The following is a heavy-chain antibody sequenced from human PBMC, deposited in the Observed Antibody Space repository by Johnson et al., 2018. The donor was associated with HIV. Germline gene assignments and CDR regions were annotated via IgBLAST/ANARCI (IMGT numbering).Heavy chain of an antibody. J-gene: IGHJ3*02. CDR1: GFTFSSYA. CDR2: ISYDGSNK. V-gene: IGHV3-30*04. Sequence: QMQLVESGGGVVQPGRSLRLSCAASGFTFSSYAMHWVRQAPGKGLEWVAVISYDGSNKYYADSVKGRFTISRDNSKNTLYLQMNSLRADDTAVYFCAKDWSDQDVFDIWGQGTMVTVSS. CDR3: AKDWSDQDVFDI.